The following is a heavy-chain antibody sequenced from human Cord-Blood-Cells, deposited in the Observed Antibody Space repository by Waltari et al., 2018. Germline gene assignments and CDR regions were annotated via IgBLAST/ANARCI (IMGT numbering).Heavy chain of an antibody. D-gene: IGHD2-2*01. CDR2: IYYSGST. CDR3: ASSYEDIVVVPAAIFAFDI. CDR1: GGSISSGGYY. Sequence: QVQLQESGPGLVKPSQTLSLTCTVSGGSISSGGYYWSWTRQHPGTGLEWIGYIYYSGSTYYNPSLKSRVTISVDTSKNQFSLKLSSVTAADTAVYYCASSYEDIVVVPAAIFAFDIWGQGTMVTVSS. J-gene: IGHJ3*02. V-gene: IGHV4-31*03.